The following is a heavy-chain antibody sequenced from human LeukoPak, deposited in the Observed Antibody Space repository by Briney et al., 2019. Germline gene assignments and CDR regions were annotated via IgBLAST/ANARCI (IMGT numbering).Heavy chain of an antibody. Sequence: EASVKVSCKASGYTFTSYGISWVRQAPGQGLEWMGWISAYNGNTNYAQKLQGRVTMTTDTSTSTAYMELRSLRSDDTAVYYCASTRRASTCSGGSCYSLVYYYYMDVWGKGTTVTISS. J-gene: IGHJ6*03. CDR1: GYTFTSYG. CDR3: ASTRRASTCSGGSCYSLVYYYYMDV. D-gene: IGHD2-15*01. CDR2: ISAYNGNT. V-gene: IGHV1-18*01.